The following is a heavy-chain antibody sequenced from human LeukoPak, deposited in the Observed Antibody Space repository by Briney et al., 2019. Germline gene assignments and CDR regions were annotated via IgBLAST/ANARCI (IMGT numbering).Heavy chain of an antibody. Sequence: ASVKVSCKASGYTFTSYGISWVRQAPGQGREWMGWINVRNGNTKYGQKVQDRVTMTTDTSTTTVYMELRNLSSDDTAVYFCARGLYTSGWYMGYCGQGTLVTASS. J-gene: IGHJ4*02. CDR2: INVRNGNT. CDR1: GYTFTSYG. V-gene: IGHV1-18*01. CDR3: ARGLYTSGWYMGY. D-gene: IGHD6-13*01.